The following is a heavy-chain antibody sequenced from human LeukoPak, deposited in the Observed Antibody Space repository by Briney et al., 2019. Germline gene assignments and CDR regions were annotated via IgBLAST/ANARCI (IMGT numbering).Heavy chain of an antibody. CDR1: GFTFDDYA. J-gene: IGHJ4*02. Sequence: PGGSLRLSCAASGFTFDDYAMHWVRQAPGKGLEWVSGISWNSGSIGYADPVKGRFTISRDNAKNSLYLQMNSLRAEDTALYYCAKGVGTIFGVVSDYFDYWGQGTLVTVSS. CDR3: AKGVGTIFGVVSDYFDY. V-gene: IGHV3-9*01. CDR2: ISWNSGSI. D-gene: IGHD3-3*01.